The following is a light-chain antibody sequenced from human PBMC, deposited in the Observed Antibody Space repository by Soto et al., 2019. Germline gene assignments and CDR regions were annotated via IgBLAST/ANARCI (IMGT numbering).Light chain of an antibody. CDR1: SSDVGGYNY. CDR2: EVS. CDR3: ISYAGSNNLGV. Sequence: QSVLTQPPSASGSPGQSVTISCTGTSSDVGGYNYVSWYQQHPGKAPKLMIYEVSKRPSGVPDRFSGSKSGNTASLTVSGLQAEDEADYYCISYAGSNNLGVFGGGTQLTVL. V-gene: IGLV2-8*01. J-gene: IGLJ2*01.